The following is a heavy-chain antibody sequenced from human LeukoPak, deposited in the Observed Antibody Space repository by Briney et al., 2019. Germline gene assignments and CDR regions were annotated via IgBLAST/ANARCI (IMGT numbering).Heavy chain of an antibody. CDR3: TREVSGSYYEFDY. CDR1: GYTFTGYY. D-gene: IGHD1-26*01. V-gene: IGHV1-2*02. J-gene: IGHJ4*02. Sequence: VASVKVSCKASGYTFTGYYMHWVRQAPGQGLEWMGWINPNSGGTNSAQKSQGRVTMTRDTSISTAYMELSRLRSDDTAVYYCTREVSGSYYEFDYWGRGTLVVVSS. CDR2: INPNSGGT.